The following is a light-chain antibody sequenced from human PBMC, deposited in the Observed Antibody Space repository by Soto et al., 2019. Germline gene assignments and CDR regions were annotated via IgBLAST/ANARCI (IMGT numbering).Light chain of an antibody. CDR1: SSDVGGYNS. CDR2: DVT. Sequence: QSALTQPASVSGSPGLSIAISCTGTSSDVGGYNSVSWYQQHPGKAPKLVIYDVTSRPSGVSNRFSGSKSGNTASLTISGLQAEDESDYYCSSYRTGGSYVFGTGTKLTVL. CDR3: SSYRTGGSYV. V-gene: IGLV2-14*01. J-gene: IGLJ1*01.